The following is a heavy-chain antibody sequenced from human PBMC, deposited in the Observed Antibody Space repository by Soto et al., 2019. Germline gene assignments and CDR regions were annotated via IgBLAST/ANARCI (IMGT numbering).Heavy chain of an antibody. J-gene: IGHJ4*02. CDR2: ISAYNGNT. Sequence: QVQLVQSGAEVKKPGASVKVSCKASGYTFTSYGISWVRQAPGQGLEWMGWISAYNGNTNYEQKLQGRVTMTTDTXTSTAYMELRILRSDDTAVYYCARDRESSSSSFDYWGQGTLVTVSS. V-gene: IGHV1-18*01. CDR3: ARDRESSSSSFDY. CDR1: GYTFTSYG. D-gene: IGHD6-13*01.